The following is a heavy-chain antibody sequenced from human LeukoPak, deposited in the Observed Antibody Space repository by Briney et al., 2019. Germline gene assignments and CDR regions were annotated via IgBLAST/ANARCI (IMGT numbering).Heavy chain of an antibody. CDR3: AADPLSLVTIFGVVIRDYYYGMDV. D-gene: IGHD3-3*01. V-gene: IGHV1-58*01. J-gene: IGHJ6*02. CDR1: GFTSTSSA. CDR2: IVVGSGNT. Sequence: GTSVKVSCKASGFTSTSSAVQWVRQARGQRLEWIGWIVVGSGNTNYAQKFQERVTITRDMSTSTAYMELSSLRSEDTAVYYCAADPLSLVTIFGVVIRDYYYGMDVWGQGTTVTVSS.